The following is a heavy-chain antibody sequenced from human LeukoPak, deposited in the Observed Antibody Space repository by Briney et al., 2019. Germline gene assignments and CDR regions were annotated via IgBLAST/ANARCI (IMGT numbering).Heavy chain of an antibody. CDR3: ARDLGTVVTPGDC. V-gene: IGHV1-69*04. Sequence: SVKVSCKASGGTFSSYAISWVRQAPGQGLERMGRIIPILGVANYAQKFQGRVTITADKSTSTAYMELSSLRSEDTAVYYCARDLGTVVTPGDCWGQGTLVTVSS. CDR1: GGTFSSYA. D-gene: IGHD4-23*01. CDR2: IIPILGVA. J-gene: IGHJ4*02.